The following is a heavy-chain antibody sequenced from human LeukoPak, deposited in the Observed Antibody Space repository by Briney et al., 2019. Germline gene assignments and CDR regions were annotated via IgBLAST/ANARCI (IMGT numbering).Heavy chain of an antibody. D-gene: IGHD3-22*01. V-gene: IGHV4-31*03. J-gene: IGHJ4*02. CDR2: IHPSGML. CDR3: SRRLDSRKLGY. CDR1: GASFSGGDQY. Sequence: SQTLSLACTVSGASFSGGDQYWNWIRQSPGKGLEWIGSIHPSGMLYNNPSLESRVTISIDTSKNQFSLNLNSVTAADTAVYFCSRRLDSRKLGYWGQGTLVTVSS.